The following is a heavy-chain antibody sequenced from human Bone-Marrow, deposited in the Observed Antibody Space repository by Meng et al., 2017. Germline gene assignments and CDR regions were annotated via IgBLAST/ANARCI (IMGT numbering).Heavy chain of an antibody. D-gene: IGHD6-19*01. CDR2: IRSKANSYAT. CDR1: GSISSGSA. J-gene: IGHJ6*02. CDR3: QLGWSGWYLGFGYYDGMDV. Sequence: GESLKISCAASGSISSGSAMHWGRQASGKGPEWVGRIRSKANSYATAYAASVKSRFAISRDDSKNSACLQMNSLKAVDTAGYYCQLGWSGWYLGFGYYDGMDVWGQGTTVTVSS. V-gene: IGHV3-73*01.